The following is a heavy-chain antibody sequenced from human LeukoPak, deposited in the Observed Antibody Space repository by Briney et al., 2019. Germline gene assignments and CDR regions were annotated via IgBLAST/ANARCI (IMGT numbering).Heavy chain of an antibody. CDR2: ISSSRRSI. Sequence: GGSLRLSCTASGFSFSDYSMNWVRQAPGMGLEWVSSISSSRRSIHYADSVKGRFTISRDNAKNSLDLQMNSLTDEDTAVYYCARGDGWFGELANFDYWGQGTLVTVSS. V-gene: IGHV3-48*02. D-gene: IGHD3-10*01. J-gene: IGHJ4*02. CDR1: GFSFSDYS. CDR3: ARGDGWFGELANFDY.